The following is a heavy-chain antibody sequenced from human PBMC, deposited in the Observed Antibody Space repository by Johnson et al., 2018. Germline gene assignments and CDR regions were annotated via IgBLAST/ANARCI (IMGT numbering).Heavy chain of an antibody. CDR2: IWPDGSNK. D-gene: IGHD3-3*01. Sequence: QLVESGGGVVQPGGSLRVSCAESGFTFRTYGMHWVRQAPGKGLEWVAAIWPDGSNKYYTDSVKGRFTISRDNSEHTLYLQMNSLRAEDTAVYYCARHNNDHDWDYWGQGTLVTVSS. CDR3: ARHNNDHDWDY. V-gene: IGHV3-33*01. CDR1: GFTFRTYG. J-gene: IGHJ4*02.